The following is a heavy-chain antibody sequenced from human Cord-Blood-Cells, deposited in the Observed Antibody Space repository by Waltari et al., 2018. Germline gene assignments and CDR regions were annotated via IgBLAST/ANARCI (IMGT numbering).Heavy chain of an antibody. CDR2: IKQGGSEK. Sequence: EVQLVECGGGLVQPGGSLGLSCVGSGFTFSSYWVSWVRLAAGRGLEWVAKIKQGGSEKYEVDFVKGRFTISRDKAKNSLYLQMNSLRAEDTAVYYCARDHDSSSWYCGAFDIWVQVTMVTVSS. CDR3: ARDHDSSSWYCGAFDI. CDR1: GFTFSSYW. V-gene: IGHV3-7*01. J-gene: IGHJ3*02. D-gene: IGHD6-13*01.